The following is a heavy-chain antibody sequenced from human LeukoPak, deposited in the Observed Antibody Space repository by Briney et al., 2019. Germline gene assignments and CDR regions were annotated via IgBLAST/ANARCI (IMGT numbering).Heavy chain of an antibody. V-gene: IGHV3-21*01. J-gene: IGHJ4*02. CDR2: ISSSSSYI. CDR3: ASAIPSIAVAGTYY. D-gene: IGHD6-19*01. Sequence: GGSLRLSCAASGFIFSSYAMSWVRQAPGKGLEWVSSISSSSSYIYYADSVKGRFTISRDNAKNSLYLQMNSLRAEDTAVYYCASAIPSIAVAGTYYWGQGTLVTVSS. CDR1: GFIFSSYA.